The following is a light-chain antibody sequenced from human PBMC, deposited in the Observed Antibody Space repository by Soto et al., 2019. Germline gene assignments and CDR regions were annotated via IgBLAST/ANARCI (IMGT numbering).Light chain of an antibody. CDR3: EEYGSYHTWT. J-gene: IGKJ1*01. V-gene: IGKV3-20*01. CDR1: QSVSSSY. CDR2: GAS. Sequence: EIVLTQSPGTLSLSPGERATLSCRASQSVSSSYLAWYQQKPGQAPRLLIYGASSRATCIPDRFSGSGSGTYFTLTISRTEPENFAVYYCEEYGSYHTWTFGQGTKVYVK.